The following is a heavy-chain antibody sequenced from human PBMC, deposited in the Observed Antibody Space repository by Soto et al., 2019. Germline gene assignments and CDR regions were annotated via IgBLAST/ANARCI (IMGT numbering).Heavy chain of an antibody. J-gene: IGHJ4*02. D-gene: IGHD2-2*01. CDR2: IWYDGSNK. CDR3: ARDFSDIVVVPAAPGGYFDY. Sequence: QVQLVESGGGVVQPGRSLRLSCAASGFTFSSYGMHWVRQAPGKGLEWVAVIWYDGSNKYYADSVKGRFTISRDNSKNPLYLQRNSLRAEDTAVYYCARDFSDIVVVPAAPGGYFDYWGQGTLVTVSS. CDR1: GFTFSSYG. V-gene: IGHV3-33*01.